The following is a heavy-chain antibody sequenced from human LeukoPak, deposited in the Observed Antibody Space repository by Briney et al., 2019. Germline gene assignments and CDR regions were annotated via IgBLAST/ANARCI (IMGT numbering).Heavy chain of an antibody. CDR3: ARAGYYYDSSGDY. V-gene: IGHV3-23*01. D-gene: IGHD3-22*01. CDR1: GFTFSSYA. Sequence: GGSLRLSCAASGFTFSSYAMSWVRQAPGKGLEWVSSISGSGGSTYYADSVKGRFTISRDNSKNTLYLQMNSLRAEDTAVYYCARAGYYYDSSGDYWGQGTLVTVSS. J-gene: IGHJ4*02. CDR2: ISGSGGST.